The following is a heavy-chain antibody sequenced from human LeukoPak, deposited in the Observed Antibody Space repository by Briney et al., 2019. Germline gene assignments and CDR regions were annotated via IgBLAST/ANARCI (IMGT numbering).Heavy chain of an antibody. CDR3: ARDFRAYCSGGSCYINYYYHGMDV. J-gene: IGHJ6*02. CDR1: GYTFTSYG. D-gene: IGHD2-15*01. Sequence: ASVKVSCKASGYTFTSYGISWVRQAPGQGLEWMGWISAYNGNTNYAQKLQGRVTMTTDTSTSTAYMELRSLRSDDTAVYYCARDFRAYCSGGSCYINYYYHGMDVWGQGTTVTVSS. V-gene: IGHV1-18*01. CDR2: ISAYNGNT.